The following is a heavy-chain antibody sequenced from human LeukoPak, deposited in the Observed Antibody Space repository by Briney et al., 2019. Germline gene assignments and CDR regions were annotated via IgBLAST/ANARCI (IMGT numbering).Heavy chain of an antibody. J-gene: IGHJ4*02. CDR1: GFTFSSHW. Sequence: GGSLRLSCAASGFTFSSHWMNWVRQAPGKGLEWVANIKEDGSEKYYVDSVKGRFSISRDNAKNSLCLQMNSLRAEDTAIYYCVRSGGYWGQGTLVTVSS. V-gene: IGHV3-7*05. CDR3: VRSGGY. CDR2: IKEDGSEK. D-gene: IGHD1-26*01.